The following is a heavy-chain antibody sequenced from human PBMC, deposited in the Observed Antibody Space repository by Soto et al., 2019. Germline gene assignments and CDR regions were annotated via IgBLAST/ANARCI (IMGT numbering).Heavy chain of an antibody. CDR3: ARDTGATRMNS. J-gene: IGHJ4*02. CDR1: GGTFSSYR. D-gene: IGHD1-26*01. Sequence: ASVKVSCKASGGTFSSYRFNWVRQARGQGLEWLGGIVPIYRTADYAQKFQGRVTITADESTRTAYLELSSLKSQDTALYYCARDTGATRMNSWGQGTMVTVYS. CDR2: IVPIYRTA. V-gene: IGHV1-69*13.